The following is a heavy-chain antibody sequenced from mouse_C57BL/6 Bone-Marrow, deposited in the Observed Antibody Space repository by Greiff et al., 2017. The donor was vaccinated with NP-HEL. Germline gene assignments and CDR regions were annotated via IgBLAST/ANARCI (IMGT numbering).Heavy chain of an antibody. CDR1: GYTFTSYG. D-gene: IGHD4-1*01. J-gene: IGHJ3*01. CDR3: ARDELAWFAY. V-gene: IGHV1-81*01. Sequence: QVQLQQSGAELARPGASVKLSCKASGYTFTSYGISWVKQRTGQGLEWIGEIYPRSGNTYSNEKFKGKATLTADKSSSTAYMELRSLTSEDSAVYFCARDELAWFAYWGQGTLVTVSA. CDR2: IYPRSGNT.